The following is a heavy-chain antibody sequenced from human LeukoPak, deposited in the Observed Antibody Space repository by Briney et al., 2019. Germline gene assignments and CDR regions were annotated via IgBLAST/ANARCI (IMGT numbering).Heavy chain of an antibody. J-gene: IGHJ4*02. CDR1: GGSISSGDYY. CDR2: IYYSGST. CDR3: ARESDGGKDYFDY. V-gene: IGHV4-30-4*01. D-gene: IGHD4-23*01. Sequence: SSQTLSLTCTVSGGSISSGDYYWSWIRQPPGKGLEWIGYIYYSGSTYYNPSLKSRVTIPVDTSKNQFSLKLSSVTAADTAVYYCARESDGGKDYFDYWGQGTLVTVSS.